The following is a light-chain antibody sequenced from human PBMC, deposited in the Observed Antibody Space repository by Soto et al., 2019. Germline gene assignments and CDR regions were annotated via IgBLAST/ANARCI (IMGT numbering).Light chain of an antibody. Sequence: QSVLTQPPSASGTPGQRVTISCSGSSSNIGSKTVNWYQQLPGTAPKLLIYSNYQRPSGVPDRFSSSKSGTSASLAISGLQSEDEADYYCSAWDASLNGYVFGTGTKLTVL. CDR2: SNY. CDR1: SSNIGSKT. V-gene: IGLV1-44*01. J-gene: IGLJ1*01. CDR3: SAWDASLNGYV.